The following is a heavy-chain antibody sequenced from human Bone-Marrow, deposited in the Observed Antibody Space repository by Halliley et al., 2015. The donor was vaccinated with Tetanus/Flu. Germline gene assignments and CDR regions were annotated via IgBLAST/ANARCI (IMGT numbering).Heavy chain of an antibody. J-gene: IGHJ3*01. D-gene: IGHD6-19*01. Sequence: WMGGINVPNGNTYYAQKFRGRISMTADTSTSTAYVDLRSLRSDDTAMYYCGSGGSDDFDVRGQGTLVTVSS. CDR3: GSGGSDDFDV. CDR2: INVPNGNT. V-gene: IGHV1-18*01.